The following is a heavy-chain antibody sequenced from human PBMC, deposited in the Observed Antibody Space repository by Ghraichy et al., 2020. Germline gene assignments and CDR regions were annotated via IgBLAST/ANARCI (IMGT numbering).Heavy chain of an antibody. D-gene: IGHD2-15*01. Sequence: SQTLSLTCAISGDSVSSNSAAWNWIRQSPSRGLEWLGRTYYRSKWYNDYAVSVKSRITINPDTSKNQFSLQLNSVTPEDTAVYYCARDQFVVVAATPGPPDYYYYMDVWGKGTTVTVSS. CDR2: TYYRSKWYN. J-gene: IGHJ6*03. CDR1: GDSVSSNSAA. CDR3: ARDQFVVVAATPGPPDYYYYMDV. V-gene: IGHV6-1*01.